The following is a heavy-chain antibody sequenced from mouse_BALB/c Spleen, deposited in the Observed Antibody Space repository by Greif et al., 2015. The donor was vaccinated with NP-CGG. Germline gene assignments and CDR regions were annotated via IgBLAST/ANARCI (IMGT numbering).Heavy chain of an antibody. CDR2: INPGSGGT. J-gene: IGHJ2*01. Sequence: VQLQQSGAELVRPGTSVKVSCKASGYAFTNYLIEWVEQRPGQGLEWIGVINPGSGGTNYNEKFKGKATLTADKSSSAAYMQLSSLTSDDSAVYFCAREGLRRFDYWGQGTTLTVSS. CDR3: AREGLRRFDY. V-gene: IGHV1-54*01. CDR1: GYAFTNYL. D-gene: IGHD2-4*01.